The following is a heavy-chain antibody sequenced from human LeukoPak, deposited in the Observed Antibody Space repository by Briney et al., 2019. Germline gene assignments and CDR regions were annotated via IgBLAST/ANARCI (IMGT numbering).Heavy chain of an antibody. CDR2: ISSSSSTI. D-gene: IGHD5-18*01. CDR1: GFTYSSYS. Sequence: GGSLRLSCAASGFTYSSYSMNWVRQAPGKGLAWVSYISSSSSTIYYADSVKGRFTISRDNAKTSLYLQMNSLRDEDTAVYYCAREGYSYGQPFDYWGQGTLVTVSS. CDR3: AREGYSYGQPFDY. V-gene: IGHV3-48*02. J-gene: IGHJ4*02.